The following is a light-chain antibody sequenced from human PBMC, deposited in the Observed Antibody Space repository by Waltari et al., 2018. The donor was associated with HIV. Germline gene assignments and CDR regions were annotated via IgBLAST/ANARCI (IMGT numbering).Light chain of an antibody. J-gene: IGLJ2*01. CDR1: TSNVGSNF. V-gene: IGLV1-40*01. CDR3: QSYDTSLSGVV. CDR2: GNS. Sequence: QSVLTQPPSASGTPGQRVTISCSGTTSNVGSNFVSWYQQLPGTAPKLLIYGNSNRPSGVPDRFSGSKSGTSASLAIAGLQAEDEADYYCQSYDTSLSGVVFGGGTKLTVL.